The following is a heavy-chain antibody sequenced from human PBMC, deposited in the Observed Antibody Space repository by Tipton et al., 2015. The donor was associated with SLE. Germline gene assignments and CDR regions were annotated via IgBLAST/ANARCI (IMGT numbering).Heavy chain of an antibody. J-gene: IGHJ4*01. CDR1: GGSISSGSYY. V-gene: IGHV4-61*09. CDR2: IYTTGNT. CDR3: GRGAKERITLVRVRPYYFDY. D-gene: IGHD3-10*01. Sequence: TLSLTCSVSGGSISSGSYYWSWIRQPAGKGLEWIGHIYTTGNTNYNPPPQSRVTISVDTSKNHCSLKRTSVTAADTAVYYCGRGAKERITLVRVRPYYFDYRGQGSLVTVSS.